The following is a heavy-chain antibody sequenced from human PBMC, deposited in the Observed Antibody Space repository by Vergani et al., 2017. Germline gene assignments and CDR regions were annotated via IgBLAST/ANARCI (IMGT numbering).Heavy chain of an antibody. D-gene: IGHD1-26*01. CDR3: ARDSLLRWEPTWDFDP. Sequence: QVQLVQSGAEVKKPGASVKVSCKASGYTFTGYYMHWVRQAPGQGLEWMGWINPNSGGTNYAQKIQGRVTMTTDTSTSTAYMERMSLRSDDTAVYYCARDSLLRWEPTWDFDPWGQGTLVTVSS. CDR2: INPNSGGT. V-gene: IGHV1-2*02. CDR1: GYTFTGYY. J-gene: IGHJ5*02.